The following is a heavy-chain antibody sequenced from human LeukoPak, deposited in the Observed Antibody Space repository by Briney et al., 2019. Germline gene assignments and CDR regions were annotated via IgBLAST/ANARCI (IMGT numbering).Heavy chain of an antibody. CDR2: ISGSGDST. D-gene: IGHD3-3*01. J-gene: IGHJ6*02. CDR3: AKSLQYGGGRFFYYCMDV. CDR1: GFTFSNYA. V-gene: IGHV3-23*01. Sequence: GGSLRLSCAASGFTFSNYAMNWVRQAPGKGLEWVSAISGSGDSTFYADSVKGRFTISRDNSKNTLFLQMNSLRAEDTAVYYCAKSLQYGGGRFFYYCMDVWGQGTTVTVSS.